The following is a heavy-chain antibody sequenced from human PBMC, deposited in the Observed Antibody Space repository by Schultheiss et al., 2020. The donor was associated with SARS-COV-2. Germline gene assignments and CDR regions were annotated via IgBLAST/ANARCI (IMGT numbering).Heavy chain of an antibody. V-gene: IGHV4-4*07. D-gene: IGHD6-13*01. Sequence: SETLSLTCTVSGGSISSYYWSWIRQPAGKGLEWIGRIYTSGSTYYNPSLKSRVTISVDTSKNQFSLKLSSVTAADTAVYYCADFSSSWYWGAGYWGQGTLVTVSS. CDR3: ADFSSSWYWGAGY. CDR1: GGSISSYY. CDR2: IYTSGST. J-gene: IGHJ4*02.